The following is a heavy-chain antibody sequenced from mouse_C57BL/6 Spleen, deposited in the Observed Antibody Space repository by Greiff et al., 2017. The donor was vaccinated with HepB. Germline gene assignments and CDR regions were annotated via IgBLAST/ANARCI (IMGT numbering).Heavy chain of an antibody. V-gene: IGHV1-69*01. CDR3: ARGDSNYVGAWFAY. Sequence: QVQLQQSGAELVMPGASVKLSCKASGYTFTSYWMHWVKQRPGQGLEWIGEIDPSDSYTNYNQKFKGKSTLTVDKSSSTAYMQLSSLTSEDSAVYYCARGDSNYVGAWFAYWGQGTLVTVSA. CDR2: IDPSDSYT. CDR1: GYTFTSYW. J-gene: IGHJ3*01. D-gene: IGHD2-5*01.